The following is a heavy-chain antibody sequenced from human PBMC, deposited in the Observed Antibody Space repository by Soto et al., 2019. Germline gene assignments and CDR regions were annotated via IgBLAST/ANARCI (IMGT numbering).Heavy chain of an antibody. CDR3: ARWNYYDSSGYKYYFDY. CDR2: IGTAGDT. D-gene: IGHD3-22*01. CDR1: GFTFSSYD. Sequence: PGGSLRLSCAASGFTFSSYDMHWVRQATGKGLEWVSAIGTAGDTYYPGSVKGRFTISRENAKNSLYLQMNSLRAEDTAVYYCARWNYYDSSGYKYYFDYWGQGTLVTVSS. V-gene: IGHV3-13*01. J-gene: IGHJ4*02.